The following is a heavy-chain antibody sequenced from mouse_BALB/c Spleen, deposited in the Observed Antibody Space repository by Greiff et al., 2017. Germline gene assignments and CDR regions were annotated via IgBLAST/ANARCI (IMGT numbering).Heavy chain of an antibody. V-gene: IGHV1S29*02. CDR1: GYTFTDYN. CDR3: ARHDRYRYYAMDY. J-gene: IGHJ4*01. Sequence: VQLKQSGPELVKPGASVKISCKASGYTFTDYNMHWVKQSHGKSLEWIGYIYPYNGGTGYNQKFKSKATLTVDNSSSTAYMELRSLTSEDSAVYYCARHDRYRYYAMDYWGQGTSVTVSS. D-gene: IGHD2-14*01. CDR2: IYPYNGGT.